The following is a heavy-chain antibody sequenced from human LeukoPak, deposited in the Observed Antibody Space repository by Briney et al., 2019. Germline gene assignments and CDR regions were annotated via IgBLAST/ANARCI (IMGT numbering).Heavy chain of an antibody. CDR3: ARASYCSAGSCYSDY. D-gene: IGHD2-15*01. CDR2: ISGYNGHT. V-gene: IGHV1-18*01. Sequence: ASVKVSCKASGYTFTSYSISWVRPAPGQGLEWMGWISGYNGHTIYAQKLKGRVTMTTDTSTSTAYMDLRSLKSDDTAVYYCARASYCSAGSCYSDYRGQGTLVTVSS. CDR1: GYTFTSYS. J-gene: IGHJ4*02.